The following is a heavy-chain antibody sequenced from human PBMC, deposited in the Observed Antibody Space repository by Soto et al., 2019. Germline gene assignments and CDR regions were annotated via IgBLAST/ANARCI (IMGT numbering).Heavy chain of an antibody. J-gene: IGHJ6*01. CDR3: ARVGNYVGYYSYRLDV. D-gene: IGHD1-7*01. V-gene: IGHV6-1*01. CDR2: TYYRSKWYN. CDR1: GESVSHNSAA. Sequence: LQTRSLPYTISGESVSHNSAAWNWIRRSPSRGLEWLGRTYYRSKWYNDYAVSVKSRITINPDTSKNQFSLQLNSVTPEDTAVYYCARVGNYVGYYSYRLDVWGQGTTVTVS.